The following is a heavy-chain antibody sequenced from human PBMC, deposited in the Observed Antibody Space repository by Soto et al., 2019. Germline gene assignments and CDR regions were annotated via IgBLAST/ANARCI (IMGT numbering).Heavy chain of an antibody. CDR3: ARGSGRWVRYYYYYMAV. Sequence: ASVKVSCKASGYTFTSYGISWVRQAPGQGLEWMGWISAYNGNTNYAQKFQGRVTMTRNTSISTAYMELSSLRSEDTAVYYCARGSGRWVRYYYYYMAVWGKGTTVTVSS. V-gene: IGHV1-18*01. D-gene: IGHD1-1*01. CDR1: GYTFTSYG. J-gene: IGHJ6*03. CDR2: ISAYNGNT.